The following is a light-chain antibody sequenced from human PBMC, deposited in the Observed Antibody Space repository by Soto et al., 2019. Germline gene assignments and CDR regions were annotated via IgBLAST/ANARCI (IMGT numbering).Light chain of an antibody. CDR1: QSVSRY. J-gene: IGKJ4*01. Sequence: IVMTQSPATLSVSLGEGVTLSCRSSQSVSRYLAWYQQKPGQAPRLLIYDSSTRATGIPARFSGSGSGTDFTLTISSLQSEDFAVYYCQHYNHWPVTFGGGTKVETK. CDR3: QHYNHWPVT. V-gene: IGKV3-15*01. CDR2: DSS.